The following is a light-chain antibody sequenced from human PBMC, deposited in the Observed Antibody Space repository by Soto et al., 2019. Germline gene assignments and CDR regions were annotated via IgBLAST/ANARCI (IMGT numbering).Light chain of an antibody. Sequence: QSVLTQPPSASGSPGQSVTISCTGTSSDVGGYNYVSWYQQHPDKAPRLMIYEFTKRPSGVPDRFSGSKSGNTASLTVSGLQAEDEADYYCSSYAGSDNLGVFGTGTKLTVL. V-gene: IGLV2-8*01. CDR1: SSDVGGYNY. CDR2: EFT. J-gene: IGLJ1*01. CDR3: SSYAGSDNLGV.